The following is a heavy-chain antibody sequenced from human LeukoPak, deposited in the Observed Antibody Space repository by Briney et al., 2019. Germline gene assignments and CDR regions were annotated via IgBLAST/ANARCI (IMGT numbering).Heavy chain of an antibody. J-gene: IGHJ4*02. CDR1: GGSISSYY. D-gene: IGHD6-6*01. CDR2: IYYSGST. CDR3: AREGSSSLFDY. V-gene: IGHV4-59*01. Sequence: SETLSLTCTVSGGSISSYYWSWIRQPPGKGLEWIGYIYYSGSTNYNPSLKSRVTISVDTSKNQFSLKLSSVTAADTAVYYRAREGSSSLFDYWGQGTLVTVSS.